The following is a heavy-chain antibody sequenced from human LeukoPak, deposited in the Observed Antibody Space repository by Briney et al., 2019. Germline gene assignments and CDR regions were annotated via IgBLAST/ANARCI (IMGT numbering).Heavy chain of an antibody. CDR3: AFLPSKSTPWNYDFWSGPDY. Sequence: PGGSLRLSCAASGFTFSSYGMHWVRQAPGKGLEWVAVISYDGSNKYYADSVKGRFTISRDNSENTLYLQMDSLRAEDTAVYYCAFLPSKSTPWNYDFWSGPDYWGQGTLVTVSS. CDR1: GFTFSSYG. J-gene: IGHJ4*02. D-gene: IGHD3-3*01. V-gene: IGHV3-30*03. CDR2: ISYDGSNK.